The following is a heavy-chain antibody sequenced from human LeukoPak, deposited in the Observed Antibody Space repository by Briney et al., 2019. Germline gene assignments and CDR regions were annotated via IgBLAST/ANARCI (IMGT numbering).Heavy chain of an antibody. CDR2: LSVSGGTT. CDR3: AKQRHSNGWYYFDY. CDR1: GFTFSSYA. D-gene: IGHD6-19*01. V-gene: IGHV3-23*01. Sequence: GGSLRLSCAAPGFTFSSYAMIWVRQAPGKGLEWVSALSVSGGTTYYADSVKGRFTISRDNSKNTLYLQMNGLRAEDTAVYYCAKQRHSNGWYYFDYWGQGTLVTVSS. J-gene: IGHJ4*02.